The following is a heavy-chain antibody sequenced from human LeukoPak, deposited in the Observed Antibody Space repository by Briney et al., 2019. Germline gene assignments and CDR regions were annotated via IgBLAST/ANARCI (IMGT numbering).Heavy chain of an antibody. J-gene: IGHJ3*02. CDR1: GFTVSNYA. Sequence: GGSLRLSCEASGFTVSNYAMNWVRQAPGKGLEWVSTISGGGVYTYYADSVKGRFTFSRENSKNTLYLHMNSLRVEDTAVYYCAKNRSVVREAGDDFDIWGQGTMVTVSS. V-gene: IGHV3-23*01. CDR3: AKNRSVVREAGDDFDI. CDR2: ISGGGVYT. D-gene: IGHD3-16*02.